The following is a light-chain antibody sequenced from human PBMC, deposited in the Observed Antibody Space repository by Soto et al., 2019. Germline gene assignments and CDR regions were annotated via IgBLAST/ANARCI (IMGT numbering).Light chain of an antibody. Sequence: EIVLTQSPGTLSLSPGERATLSCRASQSVSSNYLAWYQQKPCQAPSLLSYGASSRATGIPAMFTGSGSGTDFTVTISRLEPEDFAVYSCQHYGDLPRRFGQGTKVEIK. CDR1: QSVSSNY. CDR3: QHYGDLPRR. CDR2: GAS. V-gene: IGKV3-20*01. J-gene: IGKJ1*01.